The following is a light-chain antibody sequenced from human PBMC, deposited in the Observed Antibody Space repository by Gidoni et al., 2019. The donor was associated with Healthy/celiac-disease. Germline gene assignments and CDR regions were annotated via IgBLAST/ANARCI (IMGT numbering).Light chain of an antibody. J-gene: IGKJ3*01. Sequence: PGERVTLSCRASQSVSSSYLTWYQQKPGQAPRLLIYGASTRATSIPARFSGSGSGTDFTLTISSLQPEDFAVYYCQQDYNLPIFTFAPXTKVDIK. CDR3: QQDYNLPIFT. V-gene: IGKV3D-7*01. CDR2: GAS. CDR1: QSVSSSY.